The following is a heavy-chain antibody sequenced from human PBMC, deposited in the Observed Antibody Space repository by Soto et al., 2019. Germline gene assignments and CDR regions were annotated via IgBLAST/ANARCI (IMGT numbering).Heavy chain of an antibody. V-gene: IGHV3-30-3*01. D-gene: IGHD3-10*01. CDR1: GFTLSNYA. J-gene: IGHJ5*02. Sequence: QVQVVESGGGVVQPGRSLRLSCAASGFTLSNYAMHWVRQAPGKGLEWVAVTSYDGSNKYYADSVKGRFTISTDNAINTLYLKMNSLRAEDTAVYYCARDRVYYGSGPTGWFDPWGQGTLVTVSS. CDR2: TSYDGSNK. CDR3: ARDRVYYGSGPTGWFDP.